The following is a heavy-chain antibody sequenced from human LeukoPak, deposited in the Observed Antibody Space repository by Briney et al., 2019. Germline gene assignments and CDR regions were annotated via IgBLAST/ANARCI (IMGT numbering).Heavy chain of an antibody. CDR2: TYYRSKWYN. D-gene: IGHD5-12*01. V-gene: IGHV6-1*01. CDR1: GDSVSSNSAA. CDR3: AKSGYDSEGYYYGMDV. Sequence: SQTLSLTCAISGDSVSSNSAAWNWIRQSPSRGLEWLGRTYYRSKWYNDYAVSVKSRITINPDTSKNQFSLQLNSVTPEDTAVYYCAKSGYDSEGYYYGMDVWGQGTTVTVSS. J-gene: IGHJ6*02.